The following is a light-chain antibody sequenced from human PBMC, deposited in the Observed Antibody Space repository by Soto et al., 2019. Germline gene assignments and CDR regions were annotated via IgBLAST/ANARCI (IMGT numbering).Light chain of an antibody. CDR1: QSVTNNY. V-gene: IGKV3-20*01. Sequence: EIVLTHSPGTLSLSPGERATLSCRASQSVTNNYLAWYQQKPGQAPRLVIYGASTRATGISDRFSASGSGTDFTLTINRLEPEDFAVYYCQQYSESPLTFGQGTKVDIK. CDR2: GAS. CDR3: QQYSESPLT. J-gene: IGKJ1*01.